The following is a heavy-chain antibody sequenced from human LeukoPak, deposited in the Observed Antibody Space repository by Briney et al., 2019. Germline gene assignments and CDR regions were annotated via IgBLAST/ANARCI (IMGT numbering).Heavy chain of an antibody. CDR3: ARERGYSGYDSDAFDI. J-gene: IGHJ3*02. CDR1: GGSISSGGYY. CDR2: IYYSGST. Sequence: SETLSLTCAVSGGSISSGGYYWGWIRQPPGKGLEWIGSIYYSGSTYYNPSLKSRVTISVDTSKNQFSLKLSSVTAADTAVYYCARERGYSGYDSDAFDIWGQGTMVTVSS. V-gene: IGHV4-39*07. D-gene: IGHD5-12*01.